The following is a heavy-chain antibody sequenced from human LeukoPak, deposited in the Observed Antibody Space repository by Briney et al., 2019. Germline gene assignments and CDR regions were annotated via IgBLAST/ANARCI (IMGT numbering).Heavy chain of an antibody. V-gene: IGHV1-18*01. D-gene: IGHD3-16*02. CDR3: ARDGEGGDYVWGSYRYPKSLFDY. CDR1: GYTFTSYG. Sequence: ASVKVSCEASGYTFTSYGISWVRQAPGQGLEWMGWISAYNGNTNYAQKLQGRVTMTTVTSTSTAYMELRSLRSDDTAVYYCARDGEGGDYVWGSYRYPKSLFDYWGQGTLVTVSS. CDR2: ISAYNGNT. J-gene: IGHJ4*02.